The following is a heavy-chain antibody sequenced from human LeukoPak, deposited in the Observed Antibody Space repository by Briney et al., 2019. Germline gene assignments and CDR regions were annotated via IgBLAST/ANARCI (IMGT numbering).Heavy chain of an antibody. CDR3: ARMVVVTAYTFDY. V-gene: IGHV2-70*04. Sequence: SGPALVKPTQTLTLTCTFSGFSLSTRGMRVSWIRQPPGKALEWLSRIGWDDDKFYSTSLKTRLTISKDTSKNQVVLTMTNMDPVDTATYYCARMVVVTAYTFDYWGQGTLVTVSS. D-gene: IGHD2-21*02. J-gene: IGHJ4*02. CDR1: GFSLSTRGMR. CDR2: IGWDDDK.